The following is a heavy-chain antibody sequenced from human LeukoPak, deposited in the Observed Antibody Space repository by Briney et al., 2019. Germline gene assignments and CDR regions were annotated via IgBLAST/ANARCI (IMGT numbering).Heavy chain of an antibody. D-gene: IGHD7-27*01. Sequence: ASVTVSCKASGYTFTVYYMHWVRQAPGQGLEWMGWINPNSGGTNYAQKFQGRVTMTRDTSISTAYMELSRLRSDDTAVYYCASSGQLGMPGYYYYGMDVWGQGTTVTVSS. J-gene: IGHJ6*02. V-gene: IGHV1-2*02. CDR3: ASSGQLGMPGYYYYGMDV. CDR1: GYTFTVYY. CDR2: INPNSGGT.